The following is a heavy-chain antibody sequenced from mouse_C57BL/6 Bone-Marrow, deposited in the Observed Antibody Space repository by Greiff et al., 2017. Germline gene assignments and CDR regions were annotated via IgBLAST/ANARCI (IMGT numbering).Heavy chain of an antibody. CDR3: ALTPYYFDY. CDR2: IDPSDSYT. CDR1: GYTFTSYW. J-gene: IGHJ2*01. Sequence: QVQLQQPGAELVMPGASVKLSCKASGYTFTSYWMHWVKQRPGQGLEWIGEIDPSDSYTNYNQKFKGKFTLTVDKSSSTAYMQLSSLTSEDSAVYYCALTPYYFDYWGQGTTLTVSS. V-gene: IGHV1-69*01.